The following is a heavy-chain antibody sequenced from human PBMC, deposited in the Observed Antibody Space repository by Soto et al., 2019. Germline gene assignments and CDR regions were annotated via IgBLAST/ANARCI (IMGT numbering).Heavy chain of an antibody. J-gene: IGHJ4*02. CDR3: ARDCGYGDYYFDY. V-gene: IGHV1-2*04. CDR1: GYTFTVYY. D-gene: IGHD4-17*01. Sequence: ASVKVSFKASGYTFTVYYRHWVRQAPGQGLEWMGWINPNSGGTNYAQKFQGWVTMTRDTSISTAYMELSRLRSDDTAVYYCARDCGYGDYYFDYWGQGTLVTVSS. CDR2: INPNSGGT.